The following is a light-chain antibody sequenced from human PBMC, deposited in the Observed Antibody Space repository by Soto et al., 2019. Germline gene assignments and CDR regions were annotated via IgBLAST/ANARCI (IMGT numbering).Light chain of an antibody. CDR1: QSVSNNY. J-gene: IGKJ1*01. CDR3: QQYGSSPRT. V-gene: IGKV3-20*01. CDR2: GAS. Sequence: EVVLTQSPGTLSLSPGERATLSCRASQSVSNNYLAWYQQKPGQAPRLLIYGASSRATGIPDRFRGSGSGTDFILTISRLEPEDFAVYYCQQYGSSPRTFGQGTKVEVK.